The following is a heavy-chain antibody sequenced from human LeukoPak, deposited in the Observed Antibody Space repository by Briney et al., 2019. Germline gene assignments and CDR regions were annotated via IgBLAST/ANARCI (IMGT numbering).Heavy chain of an antibody. Sequence: GESLKISCKGSGYSFTTYWIAWVRQMPGKGLEWVGIIYPGDSDTRYSPSFQGQVTISADKSISTAYLQWSSLKASDTAMYYCARSHSSSWAIFDYRGQGTLVTVSS. CDR3: ARSHSSSWAIFDY. D-gene: IGHD6-13*01. V-gene: IGHV5-51*01. CDR2: IYPGDSDT. J-gene: IGHJ4*02. CDR1: GYSFTTYW.